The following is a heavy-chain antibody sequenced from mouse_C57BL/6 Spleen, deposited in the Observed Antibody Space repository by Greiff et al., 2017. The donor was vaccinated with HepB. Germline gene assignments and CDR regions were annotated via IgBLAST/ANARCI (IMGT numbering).Heavy chain of an antibody. J-gene: IGHJ1*03. CDR2: IDPSDSYT. V-gene: IGHV1-50*01. CDR3: AIQYFDV. CDR1: GYTFTSYW. Sequence: QVQLQQPGAELVKPGASVKLSCKASGYTFTSYWMQWVKQRPGRGLEWIGEIDPSDSYTNYNQKFKGKATLTVDTSSSTAYMQLSSLTSEDSAVYYCAIQYFDVWGTGTTVTVSS.